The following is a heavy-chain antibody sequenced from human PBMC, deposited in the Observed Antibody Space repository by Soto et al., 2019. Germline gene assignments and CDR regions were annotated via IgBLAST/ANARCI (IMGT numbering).Heavy chain of an antibody. V-gene: IGHV3-23*01. D-gene: IGHD2-21*01. CDR1: GFTFSSYA. CDR3: ARSMPLYDATGDYRAPSDH. J-gene: IGHJ4*02. CDR2: ISGAAGST. Sequence: EVQLLESGGGLVQPGGSLRLSCAGSGFTFSSYAMNWVRQAPGKGLEWISGISGAAGSTYTADSVKGRFTISRDNSKNTLYLQMNSLRAEDTAVYYCARSMPLYDATGDYRAPSDHWGQGTLVTVSS.